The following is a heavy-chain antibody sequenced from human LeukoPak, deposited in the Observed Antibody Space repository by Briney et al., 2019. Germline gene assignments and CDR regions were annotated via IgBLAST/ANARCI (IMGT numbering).Heavy chain of an antibody. CDR1: GYTFTSYY. Sequence: ASVKVSFKASGYTFTSYYMHWVRQAPGQGLEWMGIINPSGGSTSYAQKFQGRVTMTRDTSTSTVYMELSSLGSEDTAVYYCAREDYGLGYFDYWGQGTLVTVSS. D-gene: IGHD4-17*01. V-gene: IGHV1-46*01. CDR2: INPSGGST. CDR3: AREDYGLGYFDY. J-gene: IGHJ4*02.